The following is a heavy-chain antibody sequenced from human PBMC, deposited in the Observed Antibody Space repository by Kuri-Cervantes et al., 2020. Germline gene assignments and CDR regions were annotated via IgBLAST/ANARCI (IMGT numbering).Heavy chain of an antibody. CDR2: ISYDGSNK. CDR1: GFTFSSYA. CDR3: AREDTMVRGVIRSPGYDYYYGMDV. V-gene: IGHV3-30-3*01. J-gene: IGHJ6*02. Sequence: LSLTCAASGFTFSSYAMHWVRQAPGKGLEWVAVISYDGSNKYYADSVKGRFTISRDNSKNTLYLQMNSLRAEDTAVYYCAREDTMVRGVIRSPGYDYYYGMDVWGQGTTVTVSS. D-gene: IGHD3-10*01.